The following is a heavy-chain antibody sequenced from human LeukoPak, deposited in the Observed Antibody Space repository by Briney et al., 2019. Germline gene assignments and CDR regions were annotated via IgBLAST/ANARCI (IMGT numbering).Heavy chain of an antibody. J-gene: IGHJ4*02. V-gene: IGHV1-2*02. CDR3: ARVWDLRERPFDY. D-gene: IGHD3-16*01. CDR2: INPNSGDT. CDR1: GYTFTGYF. Sequence: ASVRVSCKASGYTFTGYFIHWVRQAPGQGLEWMGWINPNSGDTSYAQKFQGRVSMTRDTSTRTAYLEVSSLRSDDTAVYYCARVWDLRERPFDYWGQGTLVTVSS.